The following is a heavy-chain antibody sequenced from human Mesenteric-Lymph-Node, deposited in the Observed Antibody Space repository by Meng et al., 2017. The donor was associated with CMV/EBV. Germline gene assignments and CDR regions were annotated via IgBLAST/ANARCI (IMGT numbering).Heavy chain of an antibody. CDR2: ISYDGSNK. CDR3: ARETTVTTPFFDY. Sequence: AASGFTVSSYAMHWVRQAPGKGLEWVAVISYDGSNKYYADSVKGRFTISRDNSKNTLYLQMNSLRAEDTAVYYCARETTVTTPFFDYWGQGTLVTVSS. V-gene: IGHV3-30-3*01. D-gene: IGHD4-17*01. J-gene: IGHJ4*02. CDR1: GFTVSSYA.